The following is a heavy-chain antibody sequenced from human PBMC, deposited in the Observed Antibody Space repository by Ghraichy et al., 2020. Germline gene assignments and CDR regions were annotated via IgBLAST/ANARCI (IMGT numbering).Heavy chain of an antibody. CDR3: VKDKSNREYFDA. Sequence: PGGSLRLSCAASGFDFEVYGMHWVRLAPGKGLEWLSYVSWHSSSVGYAGSVRGRFFASRDNAKSSLAFQMNNLRPEDTARYYCVKDKSNREYFDAWGQGTQVVVSS. CDR2: VSWHSSSV. V-gene: IGHV3-9*01. CDR1: GFDFEVYG. J-gene: IGHJ4*02.